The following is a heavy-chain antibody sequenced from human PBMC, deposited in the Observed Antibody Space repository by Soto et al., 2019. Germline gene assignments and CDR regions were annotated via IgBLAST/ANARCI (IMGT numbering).Heavy chain of an antibody. CDR2: IKQDGSEE. D-gene: IGHD6-19*01. J-gene: IGHJ4*02. CDR3: SGSSGWRNDY. CDR1: GFTFSTFW. Sequence: EVQLVEAGGDLVQPGGSLRLSCVGSGFTFSTFWMTWVRQAPGKGLEWVANIKQDGSEELYADSVKGRFTISRDNAKNSVFLQMTSLRAEDTAMYYCSGSSGWRNDYWGQGTLVTVSS. V-gene: IGHV3-7*01.